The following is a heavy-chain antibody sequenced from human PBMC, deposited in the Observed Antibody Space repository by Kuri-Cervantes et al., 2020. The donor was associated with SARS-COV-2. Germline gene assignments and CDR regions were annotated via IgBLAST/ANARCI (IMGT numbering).Heavy chain of an antibody. Sequence: GESLKISCAASGFTFSSYAMSWVRQAPGKGLEWVSSISSSSSYIYYADSVKGRFTISRDNSKNTLYLQMNSLRAEDTAVYYCAKDEYYYGSGSYYNVDWDYWGQGTLVTVSS. CDR2: ISSSSSYI. D-gene: IGHD3-10*01. CDR3: AKDEYYYGSGSYYNVDWDY. CDR1: GFTFSSYA. V-gene: IGHV3-23*01. J-gene: IGHJ4*02.